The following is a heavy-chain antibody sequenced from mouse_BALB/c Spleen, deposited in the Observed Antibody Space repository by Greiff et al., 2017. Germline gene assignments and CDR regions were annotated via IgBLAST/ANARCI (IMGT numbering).Heavy chain of an antibody. V-gene: IGHV1-4*02. Sequence: QVQLKESAAELARPGASVKMSCKASGYTFTSYTMHWVKQRPGQGLEWIGYINPSSGYTEYNQKFKDKTTLTADKSSSTAYMQLSSLTSEDSAVYYCAIIWPRRGEAMDYWGQGTSVTVSS. CDR2: INPSSGYT. D-gene: IGHD2-2*01. J-gene: IGHJ4*01. CDR3: AIIWPRRGEAMDY. CDR1: GYTFTSYT.